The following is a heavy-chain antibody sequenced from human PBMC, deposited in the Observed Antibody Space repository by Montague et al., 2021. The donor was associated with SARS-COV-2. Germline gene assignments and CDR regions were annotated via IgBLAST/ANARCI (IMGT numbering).Heavy chain of an antibody. V-gene: IGHV4-39*01. CDR3: ARQAQLFHRATDYYDMDV. CDR2: IYYSGST. Sequence: SETLSLTCSVSGGSISSSSYYWGWIRQSPGKGLEWIGSIYYSGSTYYNPSLKSRVTISVDTSKKQFSLKVTPVTSADTAVYYCARQAQLFHRATDYYDMDVGGQGTTVTVSS. J-gene: IGHJ6*02. D-gene: IGHD1-1*01. CDR1: GGSISSSSYY.